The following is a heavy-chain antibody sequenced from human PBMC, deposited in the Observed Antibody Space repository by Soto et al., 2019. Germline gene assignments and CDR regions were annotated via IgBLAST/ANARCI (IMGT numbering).Heavy chain of an antibody. V-gene: IGHV4-61*03. Sequence: PXETQSLMCSVSGDSVSSGSQYWSWIRQPPGKGLEWIGNIYYSRSTKYNPSLKSRVTISVDRSRNHFFLNLSSVTTADTALYYCARATSYDFWSGYVGFDPWGQGTLVTVSS. D-gene: IGHD3-3*01. J-gene: IGHJ5*02. CDR1: GDSVSSGSQY. CDR2: IYYSRST. CDR3: ARATSYDFWSGYVGFDP.